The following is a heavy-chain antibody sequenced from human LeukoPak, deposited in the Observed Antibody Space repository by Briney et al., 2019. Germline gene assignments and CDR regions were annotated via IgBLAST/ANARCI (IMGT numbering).Heavy chain of an antibody. CDR2: VHNVGST. D-gene: IGHD6-19*01. Sequence: SETLPLTCTVSGVSTTNGIYYWAWIRQSPGKGLEWIGSVHNVGSTYYNLSLRSRVTMSIDTSKNQFSLRLNSVTAADTAVYYCARHAEYNSGWHFYLDHWGQGILVTVSS. J-gene: IGHJ4*02. V-gene: IGHV4-39*01. CDR1: GVSTTNGIYY. CDR3: ARHAEYNSGWHFYLDH.